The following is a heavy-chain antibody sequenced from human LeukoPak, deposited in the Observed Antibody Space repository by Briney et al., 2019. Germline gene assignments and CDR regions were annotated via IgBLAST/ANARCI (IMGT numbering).Heavy chain of an antibody. CDR3: ARNPTVTTHYFDY. Sequence: PSETLSPTCTVSGGSISSGGYYWSWIRQPPGKGLEWIGYIYHSGSTYYNPSLKSRVTISVDRSKNQFSLKLSSVTAADTAVYYCARNPTVTTHYFDYWGQGTLVTVSS. CDR1: GGSISSGGYY. D-gene: IGHD4-11*01. J-gene: IGHJ4*02. CDR2: IYHSGST. V-gene: IGHV4-30-2*01.